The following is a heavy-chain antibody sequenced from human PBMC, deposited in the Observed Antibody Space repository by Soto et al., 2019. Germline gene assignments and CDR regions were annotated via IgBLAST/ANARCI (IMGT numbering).Heavy chain of an antibody. CDR2: IYYSGST. V-gene: IGHV4-59*01. CDR3: ARGLGHSSSVWWDDVLNGRPHFDY. CDR1: GGSISSYY. Sequence: QVQLQESGPGLVKPSETLSLTCTVSGGSISSYYWSWIRQPPGKGLEWIGYIYYSGSTNYNPSLKSRVTISVDTSKNQFSLKLSSVTAADTAVYYCARGLGHSSSVWWDDVLNGRPHFDYWGQGTLVTVSS. D-gene: IGHD6-6*01. J-gene: IGHJ4*02.